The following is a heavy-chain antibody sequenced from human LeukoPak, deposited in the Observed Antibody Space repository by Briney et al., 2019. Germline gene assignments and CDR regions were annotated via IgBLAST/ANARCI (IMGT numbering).Heavy chain of an antibody. CDR3: ARKPIFASGRHWYYFDN. Sequence: SETLSLTCAVSGVSISSSEWWIWVRQPPGQGLEWVGEIHRDGRTRYHPSLKSRVTISVDTSKNQFSLKLNSVTAADTAIYYCARKPIFASGRHWYYFDNWGQGTLVTVSS. D-gene: IGHD3-10*01. V-gene: IGHV4-4*02. CDR1: GVSISSSEW. CDR2: IHRDGRT. J-gene: IGHJ4*02.